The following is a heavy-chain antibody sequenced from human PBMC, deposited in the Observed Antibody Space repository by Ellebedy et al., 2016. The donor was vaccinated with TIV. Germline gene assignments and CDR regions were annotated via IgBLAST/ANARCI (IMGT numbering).Heavy chain of an antibody. Sequence: PGGSLRLSCAASGFTFSSYAMSWVRQAPGKGLEWVSAISGSGGSTYYADSVKGRFTISRDNSKNTLYLQMNSLRAEDTAVYDCAKDWGHRQLWFGELGWFDPWGQGTLVTVSS. V-gene: IGHV3-23*01. J-gene: IGHJ5*02. CDR1: GFTFSSYA. CDR3: AKDWGHRQLWFGELGWFDP. CDR2: ISGSGGST. D-gene: IGHD3-10*01.